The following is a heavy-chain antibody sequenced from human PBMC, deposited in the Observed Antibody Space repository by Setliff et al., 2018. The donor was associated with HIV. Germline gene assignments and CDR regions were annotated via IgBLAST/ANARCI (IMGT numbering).Heavy chain of an antibody. D-gene: IGHD3-16*01. V-gene: IGHV4-4*09. CDR2: SYSSGTT. Sequence: SETLSLTCFVSGVSISDHYWGWIRQPPGKGLEWIGYSYSSGTTQDNPSVESRVTMSLDPSRDQFSLKLTLVTAADTAVYFCARGLGADTDFNFFNIWGQGTLVTV. CDR1: GVSISDHY. CDR3: ARGLGADTDFNFFNI. J-gene: IGHJ3*02.